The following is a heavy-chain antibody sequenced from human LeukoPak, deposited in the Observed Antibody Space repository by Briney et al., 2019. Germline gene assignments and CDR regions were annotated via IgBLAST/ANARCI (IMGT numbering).Heavy chain of an antibody. CDR1: GFTFSTYS. J-gene: IGHJ4*02. Sequence: GGSLTLSCAASGFTFSTYSMNWVRQARGKGLEWVSYISDSSGTIYYADSVKGRFTISRDNAKNLLYLQMNSLRAEDTAVYYCASPFDYWGQGTLVTVSS. V-gene: IGHV3-48*01. CDR3: ASPFDY. CDR2: ISDSSGTI.